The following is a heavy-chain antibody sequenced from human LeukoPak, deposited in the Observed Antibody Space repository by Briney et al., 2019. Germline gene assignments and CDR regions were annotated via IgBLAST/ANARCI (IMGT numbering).Heavy chain of an antibody. CDR1: GFTFSSYS. V-gene: IGHV3-21*01. CDR3: ASAYGDYGPLAY. Sequence: GGSLRLSCAASGFTFSSYSMNWVRQAPGKGLEWVSSISSSSSYVYYADSVKGRFTISRDNAKNSLYLQMNSLRAEDTAVYYCASAYGDYGPLAYWGQGTLVTVSS. CDR2: ISSSSSYV. D-gene: IGHD4-17*01. J-gene: IGHJ4*02.